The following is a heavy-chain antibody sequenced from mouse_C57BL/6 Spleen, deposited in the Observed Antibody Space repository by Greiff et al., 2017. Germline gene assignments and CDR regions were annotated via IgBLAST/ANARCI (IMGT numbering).Heavy chain of an antibody. CDR3: ARGWDVESWFAY. V-gene: IGHV1-64*01. D-gene: IGHD4-1*01. J-gene: IGHJ3*01. Sequence: VQLQQPGAELVKPGASVKLSCKASGYTFTSYWMHWVKQRPGQGLEWIGMIHPNSGSTNYNEKFKSKATLTVDKSSSTAYMQLSSLTSEDSAVYYCARGWDVESWFAYWGQGTLVTVSA. CDR1: GYTFTSYW. CDR2: IHPNSGST.